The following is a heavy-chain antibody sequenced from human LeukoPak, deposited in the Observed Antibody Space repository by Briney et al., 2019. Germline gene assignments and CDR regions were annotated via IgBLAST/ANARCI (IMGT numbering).Heavy chain of an antibody. CDR1: GGSISSSSYY. J-gene: IGHJ4*02. D-gene: IGHD4-17*01. V-gene: IGHV4-39*01. Sequence: PSETLSLTCTVSGGSISSSSYYWGWIRQPPGKGLEWIGSIYYSGSTYYHPSLKSRVTISVDTSKNQFSLKLSSVTAADTAVYYCASGRWGYGDYSAYWGQGTLVTVSS. CDR3: ASGRWGYGDYSAY. CDR2: IYYSGST.